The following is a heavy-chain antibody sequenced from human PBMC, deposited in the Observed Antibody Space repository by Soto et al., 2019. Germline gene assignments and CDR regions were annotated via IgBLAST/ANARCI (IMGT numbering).Heavy chain of an antibody. V-gene: IGHV4-59*01. Sequence: SETLPVTWTVSGGSSSSYYGSWIRPTPGKGLEWIGYMYYSGSTNYNPSLKSRVTISVDTSKNQFSLKLSSVTAADTAVYYCARDGRARHAERDYYAPAIGYYGMDVWGQRTTVTVSS. CDR1: GGSSSSYY. D-gene: IGHD3-3*01. CDR3: ARDGRARHAERDYYAPAIGYYGMDV. CDR2: MYYSGST. J-gene: IGHJ6*02.